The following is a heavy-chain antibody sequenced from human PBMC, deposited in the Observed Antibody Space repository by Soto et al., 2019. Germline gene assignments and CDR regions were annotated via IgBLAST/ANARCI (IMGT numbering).Heavy chain of an antibody. Sequence: PSETLSLTCTVSGGSISSGGYYWSWIRQHPGKGLEWIGYIYYSGSTYYNPSLKSRVTISVDTSKNQFSLKLSSVTAADTAVYYCVRDVAAVGTDWFDPWGQGTLVTVSS. D-gene: IGHD6-13*01. V-gene: IGHV4-31*03. CDR1: GGSISSGGYY. J-gene: IGHJ5*02. CDR2: IYYSGST. CDR3: VRDVAAVGTDWFDP.